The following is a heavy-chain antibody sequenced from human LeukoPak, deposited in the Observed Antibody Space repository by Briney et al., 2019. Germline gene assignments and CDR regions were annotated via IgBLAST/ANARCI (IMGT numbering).Heavy chain of an antibody. Sequence: GGSLRLSCAASGFTFSSYAMSWVRQAPGKGLEWVSAISGSGGSTYYADSVKGRFTISRDNSKNTLYLQMNSLRAEDTAVYYCARAGRYYDILTGYYPYYYYGMGVWGQGTTVTVSS. J-gene: IGHJ6*02. CDR2: ISGSGGST. D-gene: IGHD3-9*01. CDR1: GFTFSSYA. CDR3: ARAGRYYDILTGYYPYYYYGMGV. V-gene: IGHV3-23*01.